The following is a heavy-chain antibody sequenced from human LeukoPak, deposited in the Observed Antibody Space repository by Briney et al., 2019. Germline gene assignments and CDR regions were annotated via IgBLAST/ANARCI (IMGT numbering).Heavy chain of an antibody. CDR2: MYYGGNT. Sequence: SETLSLTCTVSGASISSSSYSWDWIRQPPGKGLELIGTMYYGGNTYYAPSLKSRVTMSVDTSQNQFSLKLTSVTAADTAVYHCASFSSGWTLDYWGQGILVTVSS. D-gene: IGHD6-19*01. CDR1: GASISSSSYS. CDR3: ASFSSGWTLDY. J-gene: IGHJ4*02. V-gene: IGHV4-39*01.